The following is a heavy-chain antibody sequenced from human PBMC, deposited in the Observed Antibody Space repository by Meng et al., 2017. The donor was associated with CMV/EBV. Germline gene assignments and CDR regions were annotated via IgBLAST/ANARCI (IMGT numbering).Heavy chain of an antibody. CDR2: MNPNSSNT. Sequence: ASVKVSCKASGYTFTSYDINWVRQATGQGLEWMGWMNPNSSNTGYAQKFQGRVTITRNTSISTAYMELSSLRSEDTAVYYCARGLERGPYCSSTSCYENWFDPWGQGTLVTVSS. CDR1: GYTFTSYD. CDR3: ARGLERGPYCSSTSCYENWFDP. D-gene: IGHD2-2*01. V-gene: IGHV1-8*03. J-gene: IGHJ5*02.